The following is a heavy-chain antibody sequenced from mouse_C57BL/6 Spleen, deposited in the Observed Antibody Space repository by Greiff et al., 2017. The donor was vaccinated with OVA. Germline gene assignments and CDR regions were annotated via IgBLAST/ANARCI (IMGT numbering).Heavy chain of an antibody. CDR3: ARLGLRLGAMDY. V-gene: IGHV2-6*03. D-gene: IGHD2-4*01. J-gene: IGHJ4*01. CDR1: GFSLTSYG. CDR2: IWSDGST. Sequence: VQVVESGPGLVAPSQSLSITCTVSGFSLTSYGVHWVRQPPGRGLEWLVVIWSDGSTTYNSALKSRLSISKDNSKSQVFLKMNSLQTDDTAMYYCARLGLRLGAMDYWGQGTSVTVAS.